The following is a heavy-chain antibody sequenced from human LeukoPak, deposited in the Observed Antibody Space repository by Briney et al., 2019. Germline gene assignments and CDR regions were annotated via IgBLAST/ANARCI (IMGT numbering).Heavy chain of an antibody. CDR3: ARDSSGYQ. D-gene: IGHD3-22*01. CDR1: GFTFSTYW. CDR2: IKEDGSGK. Sequence: GGSLRLSCAASGFTFSTYWVSWVRQAPGEGLEWVANIKEDGSGKYYGDSVKGRFTISRDNAKNSLYLQMNSLRAEDTAVYYCARDSSGYQWGQGTLVTVSS. V-gene: IGHV3-7*01. J-gene: IGHJ4*02.